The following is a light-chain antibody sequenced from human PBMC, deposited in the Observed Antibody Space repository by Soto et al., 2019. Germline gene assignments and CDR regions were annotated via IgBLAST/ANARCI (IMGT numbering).Light chain of an antibody. V-gene: IGKV2-30*01. J-gene: IGKJ1*01. CDR2: KVS. CDR3: MQGTQWPWT. CDR1: QSLVASDGTTY. Sequence: DVVMTQSPLSLPVTLGQPASISCRSSQSLVASDGTTYLNWFQQRPGQSPRRLIYKVSNRGSGVPDRFSGSGSGTDFTLKISRVEAEDVGVYYCMQGTQWPWTFGQGTKVEIK.